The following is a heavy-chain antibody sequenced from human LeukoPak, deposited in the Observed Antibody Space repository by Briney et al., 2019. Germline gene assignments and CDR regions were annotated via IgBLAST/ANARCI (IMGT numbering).Heavy chain of an antibody. J-gene: IGHJ4*02. CDR1: GGSISSYY. Sequence: PSETLSLTCTVSGGSISSYYWSWIRQLPGKGLEWIGYIYYSGSTNYNPSLKSRVTISVDTSKNQFSLNLSSVTAADTAVYYCARDLLSTAGYFDYWGQGTLVTVSS. CDR3: ARDLLSTAGYFDY. CDR2: IYYSGST. V-gene: IGHV4-59*01. D-gene: IGHD6-19*01.